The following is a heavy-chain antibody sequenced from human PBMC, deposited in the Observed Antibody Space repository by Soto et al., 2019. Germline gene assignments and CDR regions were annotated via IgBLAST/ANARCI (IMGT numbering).Heavy chain of an antibody. CDR1: GFTLGSYS. CDR2: ISSTSSSK. CDR3: AIPCTNAVCPFDS. Sequence: PGGSLRLACAASGFTLGSYSMNWVRQAPGKGLEWVSSISSTSSSKYYADSVRGRFTISRDNAKNSLYLQMNSLRAEDMAVYSCAIPCTNAVCPFDSCRQGTLVTVSS. V-gene: IGHV3-21*01. J-gene: IGHJ4*01. D-gene: IGHD2-8*01.